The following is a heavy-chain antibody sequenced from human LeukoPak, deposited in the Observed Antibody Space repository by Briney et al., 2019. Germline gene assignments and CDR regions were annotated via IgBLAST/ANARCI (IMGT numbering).Heavy chain of an antibody. CDR1: GYSISTGYY. Sequence: SETLSLTCTVSGYSISTGYYWDWIRQPPGKGLEWIGTFYHGGSTYYNPSLKSRVTISVDTSKNQFSLNLTSVTAADTAVYYCARQTGSGLFILPGGQGTLVTVSS. D-gene: IGHD3/OR15-3a*01. J-gene: IGHJ4*02. CDR2: FYHGGST. V-gene: IGHV4-38-2*02. CDR3: ARQTGSGLFILP.